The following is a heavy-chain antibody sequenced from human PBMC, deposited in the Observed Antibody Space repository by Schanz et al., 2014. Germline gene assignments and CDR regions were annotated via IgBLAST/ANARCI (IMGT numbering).Heavy chain of an antibody. CDR1: GGTFSSYT. Sequence: QVQLVQSGAEVKKPGSSVKVSCKASGGTFSSYTISWVRQAPGQGLEWMGRIMPLRGIGNNAWKFQDRLTITADKSMNITYTELSSLETEDTAVYYCTRLRRHDPNGFDAWGQGTTVTVS. CDR2: IMPLRGIG. V-gene: IGHV1-69*02. CDR3: TRLRRHDPNGFDA. J-gene: IGHJ6*02.